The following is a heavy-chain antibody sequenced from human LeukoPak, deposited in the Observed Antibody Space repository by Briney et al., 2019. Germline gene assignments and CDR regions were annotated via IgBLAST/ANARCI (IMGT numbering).Heavy chain of an antibody. CDR2: INPNTGGT. V-gene: IGHV1-2*02. CDR3: ARGSYDSSDFEYFHH. D-gene: IGHD3-22*01. Sequence: ASVKVSCKASGYTFSGYYIHWVRQAPGQGLEWMGWINPNTGGTKYAQRFQDRVTMTRDTSIGTAYMELNRLRSDDTAVYYCARGSYDSSDFEYFHHWGQGTLVTVSS. J-gene: IGHJ1*01. CDR1: GYTFSGYY.